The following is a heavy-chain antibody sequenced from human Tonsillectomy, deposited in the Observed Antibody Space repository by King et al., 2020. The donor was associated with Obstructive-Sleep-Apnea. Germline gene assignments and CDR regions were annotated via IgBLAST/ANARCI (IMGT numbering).Heavy chain of an antibody. CDR2: ISSSESTI. Sequence: QLVQSGGGLVKPGGSLRLSCAASGFTFSDYYMNWIRQAPGKGLEWVSYISSSESTIYYADSVKGRFTISWDNAKNSLYLQMNSLRAEDTAVYYCVRAKIVVAPIGNTYFDLWGRGTLVTVSS. CDR3: VRAKIVVAPIGNTYFDL. J-gene: IGHJ2*01. D-gene: IGHD3-22*01. V-gene: IGHV3-11*01. CDR1: GFTFSDYY.